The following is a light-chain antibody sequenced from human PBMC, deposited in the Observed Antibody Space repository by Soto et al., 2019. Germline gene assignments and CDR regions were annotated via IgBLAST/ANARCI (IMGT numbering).Light chain of an antibody. J-gene: IGKJ4*01. CDR1: QSVSSY. CDR2: DAS. CDR3: QQRYCWPRLT. V-gene: IGKV3-11*01. Sequence: EIVLTQSPATLSLSPGERATLSCRASQSVSSYLAWYQQKRGQAPRLLIYDASNRATGIPARFSGSVSGTDFTLTISSLQPEDFAVYYCQQRYCWPRLTFGGGTKVEIK.